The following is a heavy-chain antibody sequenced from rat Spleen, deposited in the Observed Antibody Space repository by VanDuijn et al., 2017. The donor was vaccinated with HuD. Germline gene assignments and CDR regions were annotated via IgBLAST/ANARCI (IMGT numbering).Heavy chain of an antibody. CDR1: GFTFSDYY. CDR2: ISYDGSST. CDR3: AREIRHYFDY. Sequence: EVQLVESDGGLVQPGRSLKLSCAASGFTFSDYYMAWVRQAPTKGLEWVATISYDGSSTYYRDSVKGRFTISRDNAKSTLYLQMDSLRSEDTATYYCAREIRHYFDYWGQGILVTVSS. J-gene: IGHJ2*01. V-gene: IGHV5-29*01.